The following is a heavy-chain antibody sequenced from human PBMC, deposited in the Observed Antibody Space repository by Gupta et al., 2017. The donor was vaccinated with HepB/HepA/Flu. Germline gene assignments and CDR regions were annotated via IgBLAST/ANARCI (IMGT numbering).Heavy chain of an antibody. J-gene: IGHJ5*02. V-gene: IGHV3-15*05. CDR3: WGYEA. D-gene: IGHD3-16*01. CDR1: GFPFSEAY. Sequence: EVQLVESGGGLVEPGGSLRLLWETSGFPFSEAYMHWVRQAPGKGLEWVSLIKRMTDGETTNYGAPVKGRFSISRDDSKTTAYIQMNSLKTEDTVVYYCWGYEAWGQGTLVTVSS. CDR2: IKRMTDGETT.